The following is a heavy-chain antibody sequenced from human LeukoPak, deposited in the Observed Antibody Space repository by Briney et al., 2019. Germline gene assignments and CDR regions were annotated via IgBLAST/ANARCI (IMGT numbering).Heavy chain of an antibody. CDR3: ARGRGPDYDYCYMDV. V-gene: IGHV4-4*07. CDR1: GGSITSYY. Sequence: SETLSLICIVSGGSITSYYWSWIRQPPGKGLEWIGRIYTSGTTKYNPSLKSRVTISVDTSKNQFSLRLSSVTAADTAVYYCARGRGPDYDYCYMDVWGKGTTVTVSS. CDR2: IYTSGTT. J-gene: IGHJ6*03.